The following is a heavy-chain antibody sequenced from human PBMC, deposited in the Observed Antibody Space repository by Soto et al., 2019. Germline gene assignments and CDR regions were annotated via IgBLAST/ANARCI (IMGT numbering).Heavy chain of an antibody. V-gene: IGHV1-46*01. D-gene: IGHD2-2*01. J-gene: IGHJ6*02. Sequence: SVKVSCKASGYTFTSYYMHWVRQAPGQGLEWMGIINPSGGSTSYAQKFQGRVTMTRDTSTSTVYMELSSLRSEDTAVYYCARGGDCSSTSCYRSGPRYYYYGMDVWGQGTTVTGSS. CDR3: ARGGDCSSTSCYRSGPRYYYYGMDV. CDR2: INPSGGST. CDR1: GYTFTSYY.